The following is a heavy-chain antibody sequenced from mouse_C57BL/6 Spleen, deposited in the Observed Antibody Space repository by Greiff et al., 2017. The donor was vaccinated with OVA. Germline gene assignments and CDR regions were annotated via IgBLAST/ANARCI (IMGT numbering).Heavy chain of an antibody. V-gene: IGHV5-4*01. Sequence: EVQGVESGGGLVKPGGSLKLSCAASGFTFSSYAMSWVRQTPEKRLEWVATISDGGSYTYYPDNVKGRFTISKDNAKNKLYLQMSHLKSEDTAMYYCARESPFYYWGQGTTLTVSS. J-gene: IGHJ2*01. CDR2: ISDGGSYT. CDR1: GFTFSSYA. CDR3: ARESPFYY.